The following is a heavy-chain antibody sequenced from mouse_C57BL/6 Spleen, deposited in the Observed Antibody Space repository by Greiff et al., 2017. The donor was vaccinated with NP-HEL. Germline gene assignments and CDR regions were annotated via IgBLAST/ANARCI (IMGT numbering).Heavy chain of an antibody. CDR1: GYSITSGYY. CDR3: ARNDDWYFDV. J-gene: IGHJ1*03. Sequence: EVHLVESGPGLVKPSQSLSLTCSVTGYSITSGYYWNWIRQFPGNKLEWMGYISYDGSNNYNPSLKNRISITRDTSKNQFFLKLNSVTTEDTATYYCARNDDWYFDVWGTGTTVTVSS. V-gene: IGHV3-6*01. CDR2: ISYDGSN. D-gene: IGHD2-12*01.